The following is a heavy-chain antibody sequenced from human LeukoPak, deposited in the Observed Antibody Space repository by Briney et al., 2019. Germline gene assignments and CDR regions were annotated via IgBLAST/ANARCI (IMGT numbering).Heavy chain of an antibody. V-gene: IGHV3-23*01. Sequence: GSLSLSCAASGFTFSSYAMSWVRPAPGKGLEWVSVISGSGGSTYYADSVKGRFTISRDNSKNTLYMQMNSLRVEDTAVYYCAKDLTEYDSSGDYYSSFDSWGQGTLVTVSS. J-gene: IGHJ4*02. CDR1: GFTFSSYA. D-gene: IGHD3-22*01. CDR2: ISGSGGST. CDR3: AKDLTEYDSSGDYYSSFDS.